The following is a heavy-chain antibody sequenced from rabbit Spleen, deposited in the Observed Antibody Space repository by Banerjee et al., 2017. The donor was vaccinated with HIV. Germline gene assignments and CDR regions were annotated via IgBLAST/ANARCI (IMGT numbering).Heavy chain of an antibody. CDR1: GFSFSSNY. CDR3: ARDTGTSFSTYGMDL. V-gene: IGHV1S45*01. CDR2: IYTGSGST. J-gene: IGHJ6*01. Sequence: QEQLVESGGGLVQPEGSLTLTCTASGFSFSSNYMCWVRQAPGKGLEWIGCIYTGSGSTYYASWAKGRFTISKTSSTTVTLQMTSLTAADTATYFCARDTGTSFSTYGMDLWGPGTLVTVS. D-gene: IGHD8-1*01.